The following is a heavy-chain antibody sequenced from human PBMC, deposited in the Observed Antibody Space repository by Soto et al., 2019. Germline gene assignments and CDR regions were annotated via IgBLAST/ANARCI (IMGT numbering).Heavy chain of an antibody. J-gene: IGHJ3*02. Sequence: ASVKVSCKASGYTFTSYDINWVRQATGQGLEWMGWMNPNSGNTGYAQKFQGRVTMTRNTSISTAYMELSSLRYEDTAVYYCATYSAMITFGGVIVDAFDIWGQGTMVTVSS. V-gene: IGHV1-8*01. D-gene: IGHD3-16*02. CDR3: ATYSAMITFGGVIVDAFDI. CDR2: MNPNSGNT. CDR1: GYTFTSYD.